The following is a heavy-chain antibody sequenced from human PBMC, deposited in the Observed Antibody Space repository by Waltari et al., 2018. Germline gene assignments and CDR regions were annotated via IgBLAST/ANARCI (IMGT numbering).Heavy chain of an antibody. CDR1: GGSISSSSYY. Sequence: QLQLQESGPGLVKPSETLSLTCTVSGGSISSSSYYWGWIRQPPGKGLEWIGIIYYSWSTYYSPSLNSRVSISVDTSKHQFSLKLSSVTAADTAVYYCARRITIFGGALYYYYYYMDVWGKGTTVTVSS. V-gene: IGHV4-39*01. CDR2: IYYSWST. CDR3: ARRITIFGGALYYYYYYMDV. D-gene: IGHD3-3*01. J-gene: IGHJ6*03.